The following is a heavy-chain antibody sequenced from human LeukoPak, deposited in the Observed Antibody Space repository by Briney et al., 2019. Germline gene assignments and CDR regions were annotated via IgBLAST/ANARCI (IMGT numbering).Heavy chain of an antibody. Sequence: SETLSLTCTVSGGSVSRGSHYWSWIRQPPGKGLEWIGYISYSGSTNYNPSLKSRVTMSVDTSKNQFSLELRSVTAADTAVYYCAREYSGYDGTQFDYWGQGTLVTVSS. J-gene: IGHJ4*02. CDR2: ISYSGST. D-gene: IGHD5-12*01. CDR3: AREYSGYDGTQFDY. V-gene: IGHV4-61*01. CDR1: GGSVSRGSHY.